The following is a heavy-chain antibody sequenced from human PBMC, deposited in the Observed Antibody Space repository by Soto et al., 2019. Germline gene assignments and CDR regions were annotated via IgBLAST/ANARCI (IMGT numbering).Heavy chain of an antibody. D-gene: IGHD3-10*01. CDR3: AGGDGHDAFDI. Sequence: QVQLVQSGAEVKKPGSSVKVSCKASGDTFSSYTISWVRQAPGQGLEWMGRIIPILGIAKNAQKFQGRVTITADKSTRTAYMELSSLRSEDTAVYDCAGGDGHDAFDIWGQGTMVTVSS. CDR1: GDTFSSYT. CDR2: IIPILGIA. V-gene: IGHV1-69*02. J-gene: IGHJ3*02.